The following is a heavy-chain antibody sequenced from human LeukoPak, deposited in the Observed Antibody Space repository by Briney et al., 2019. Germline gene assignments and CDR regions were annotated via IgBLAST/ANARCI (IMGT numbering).Heavy chain of an antibody. CDR1: GYTFTTYA. J-gene: IGHJ4*02. Sequence: ASVKVSCKSSGYTFTTYAISWVRQAPGQGLEWMGWISARLGNRKYVQKFQDRLTMTTDTSTDTAYMELSSLRSEDTAVYYCARSSVVTAMVHLDYWGQGTLVTVSS. CDR3: ARSSVVTAMVHLDY. CDR2: ISARLGNR. V-gene: IGHV1-18*01. D-gene: IGHD2-21*02.